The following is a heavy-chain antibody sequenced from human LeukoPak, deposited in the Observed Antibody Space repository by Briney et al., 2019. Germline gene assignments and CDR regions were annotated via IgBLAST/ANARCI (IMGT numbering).Heavy chain of an antibody. J-gene: IGHJ3*02. CDR2: ISGSSSTI. CDR1: GFTLRSYT. D-gene: IGHD6-13*01. V-gene: IGHV3-48*01. Sequence: PGGSLRLSCVASGFTLRSYTMNWVRQAPGKGLEWVAYISGSSSTIYYSDSVKGRFTISRDNAKNSLYLQLNSLRVEDTAVYYCARDVIGSSWPRYDAFDIWGRGTMVTVSS. CDR3: ARDVIGSSWPRYDAFDI.